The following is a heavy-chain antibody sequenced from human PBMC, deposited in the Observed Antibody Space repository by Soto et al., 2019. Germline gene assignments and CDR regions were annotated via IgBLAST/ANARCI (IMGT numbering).Heavy chain of an antibody. CDR1: GGSISGYY. V-gene: IGHV4-34*01. Sequence: SETLSLTCAVYGGSISGYYWSWIRQPPGKGREGIGEINYSGSTNYNPSLKSRVAISVDTSKNQFSLKLRSVAAADTAVDYCARRGGIAASSWFHPWGQGTLVTVSS. J-gene: IGHJ5*02. CDR2: INYSGST. CDR3: ARRGGIAASSWFHP. D-gene: IGHD6-13*01.